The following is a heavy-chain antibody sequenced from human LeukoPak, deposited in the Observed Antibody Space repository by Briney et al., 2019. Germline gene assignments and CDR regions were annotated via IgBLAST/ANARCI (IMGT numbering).Heavy chain of an antibody. V-gene: IGHV3-11*03. CDR1: GFTFSDYY. CDR3: AKRGAGSSGLYYFDS. Sequence: GGSLRLSCAASGFTFSDYYMSWIRQAPGKGLEWVSYISSSSSYTNYADSVKGRFTIPRDNAKNSLYLQMSSLRAEDTAVYYCAKRGAGSSGLYYFDSWGQGTLVTVSS. D-gene: IGHD3-10*01. J-gene: IGHJ4*02. CDR2: ISSSSSYT.